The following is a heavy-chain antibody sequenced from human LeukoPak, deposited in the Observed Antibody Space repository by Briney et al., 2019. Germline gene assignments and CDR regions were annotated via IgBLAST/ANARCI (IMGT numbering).Heavy chain of an antibody. CDR2: TYYRSTWYN. V-gene: IGHV6-1*01. Sequence: SQTLSLTCAISGDSVSGNRATWNWIRQSPSRGLEWLGRTYYRSTWYNDYAVSVRGRITVNPGTSKNQFSLHLNSVTPEDTAVYYCARRLTQYDCFDPWGQGILVTVSS. J-gene: IGHJ5*02. CDR3: ARRLTQYDCFDP. CDR1: GDSVSGNRAT. D-gene: IGHD2-2*01.